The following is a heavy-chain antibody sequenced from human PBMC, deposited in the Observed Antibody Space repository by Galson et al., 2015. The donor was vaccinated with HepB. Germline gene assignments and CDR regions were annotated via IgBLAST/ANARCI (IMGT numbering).Heavy chain of an antibody. V-gene: IGHV6-1*01. J-gene: IGHJ6*02. CDR3: ARDGEYSSSRGAYYYYGMDV. Sequence: CAISGDSVSSNSAAWNWIRQSPSRGLEWLGRTYYRSKWYNDYAVSVKSRITINPDTSKNQFSLQLNSVTPEDTAVYYCARDGEYSSSRGAYYYYGMDVWGQGTTVTVSS. D-gene: IGHD6-13*01. CDR1: GDSVSSNSAA. CDR2: TYYRSKWYN.